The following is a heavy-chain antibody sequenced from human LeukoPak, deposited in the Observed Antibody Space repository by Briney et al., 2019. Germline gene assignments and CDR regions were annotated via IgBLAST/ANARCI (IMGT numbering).Heavy chain of an antibody. V-gene: IGHV1-18*01. CDR1: GYTFNRYA. D-gene: IGHD4-11*01. CDR2: ISAYNGNT. Sequence: ASVKVSCKASGYTFNRYAISWVRQAPGQGLEWMGWISAYNGNTNYAQKLQGRVTTTTDTSTSTAYMELRSLRSDDTAVYYCARAGRYSNPDYWGQGTLVTVSS. CDR3: ARAGRYSNPDY. J-gene: IGHJ4*02.